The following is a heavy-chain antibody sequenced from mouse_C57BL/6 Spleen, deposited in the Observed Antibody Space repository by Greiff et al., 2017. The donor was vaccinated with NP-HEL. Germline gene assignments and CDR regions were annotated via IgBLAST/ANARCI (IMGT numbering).Heavy chain of an antibody. J-gene: IGHJ4*01. CDR2: INPSSGYT. CDR3: ARREDLSPYAMDY. CDR1: GYTFTSYW. V-gene: IGHV1-7*01. D-gene: IGHD1-1*01. Sequence: VQLQQSGAELAKPGASVKLSCKASGYTFTSYWMHWVKQRPGQGLEWIGYINPSSGYTKYNQKFKDKATLTADKSSSTAYMQLSSLTYEDSAVYYCARREDLSPYAMDYWGQGTSVTVSS.